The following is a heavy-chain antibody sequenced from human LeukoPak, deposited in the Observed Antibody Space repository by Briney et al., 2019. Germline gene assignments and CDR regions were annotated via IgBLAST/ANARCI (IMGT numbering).Heavy chain of an antibody. V-gene: IGHV1-2*06. J-gene: IGHJ6*02. CDR1: GYTFTGYN. CDR3: ATSSRLEGTGDCYYGMDV. Sequence: ASVKVSCKASGYTFTGYNIHWVRQAPGQGLEWMGRIITNNANSGATNYAQKFQGRVTMTRDTTISTAYMELSILRSDDTAVYYCATSSRLEGTGDCYYGMDVWGQGTTVTVSS. CDR2: IITNNANSGAT. D-gene: IGHD1-14*01.